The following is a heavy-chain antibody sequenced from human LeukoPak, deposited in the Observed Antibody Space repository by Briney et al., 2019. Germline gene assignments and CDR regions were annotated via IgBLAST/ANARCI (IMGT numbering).Heavy chain of an antibody. CDR1: GGSFSGYY. D-gene: IGHD6-13*01. CDR3: ARVEVYSSSWYLGY. V-gene: IGHV4-34*01. CDR2: INHSGST. Sequence: PSETLSLTCAVYGGSFSGYYWSWIRQPPGKGLEWIGEINHSGSTNYNPSLKSRVTISADTSKNQFSLKLSSVTAADTAVYYCARVEVYSSSWYLGYWGQGTLVTVSS. J-gene: IGHJ4*02.